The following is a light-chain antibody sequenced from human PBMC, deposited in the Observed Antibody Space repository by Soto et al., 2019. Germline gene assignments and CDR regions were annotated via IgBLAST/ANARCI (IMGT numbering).Light chain of an antibody. J-gene: IGLJ1*01. V-gene: IGLV2-14*01. CDR3: FSYTSSGTYV. Sequence: AVLSQPASVSVSVGHSITSSCTRTSSDVGSYKYVSWYQPHPGKAPKLVIYEVSNRPSGVSNRFSGSKSGNTDSLTISRLQAEDETDYYCFSYTSSGTYVFGTGTKVTVL. CDR1: SSDVGSYKY. CDR2: EVS.